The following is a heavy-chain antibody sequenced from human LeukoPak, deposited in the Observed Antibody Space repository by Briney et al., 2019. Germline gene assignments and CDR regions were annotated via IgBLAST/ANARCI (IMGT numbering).Heavy chain of an antibody. CDR1: GLRFTNAW. CDR2: IKSRGDRETT. D-gene: IGHD3-10*01. J-gene: IGHJ4*02. V-gene: IGHV3-15*01. CDR3: TTDLEVTMIRGVIVY. Sequence: GGSLRLSCAASGLRFTNAWMNWVRQPPGKGLEWVGRIKSRGDRETTDYAEFVKGRFTMSRDDSKATLYLQMYGLEAEDTAVYYCTTDLEVTMIRGVIVYWGQGTLVVVSS.